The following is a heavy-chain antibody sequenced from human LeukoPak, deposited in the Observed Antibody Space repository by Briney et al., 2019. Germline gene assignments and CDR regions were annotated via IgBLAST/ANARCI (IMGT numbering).Heavy chain of an antibody. V-gene: IGHV3-48*02. CDR1: GFFFSGYS. CDR3: ARVRGGGGHDY. CDR2: ISTGNSS. Sequence: GGSLRLSCAASGFFFSGYSMNWVRQSPRKGLEWVSFISTGNSSIYAGSVRGRFTISRDNAKNSLYLQMNGLRDEDTAVYYCARVRGGGGHDYWGQGTLVTVSS. J-gene: IGHJ4*02. D-gene: IGHD2-15*01.